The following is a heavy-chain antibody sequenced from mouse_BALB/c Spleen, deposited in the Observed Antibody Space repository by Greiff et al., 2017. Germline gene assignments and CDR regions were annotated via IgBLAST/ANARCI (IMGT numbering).Heavy chain of an antibody. CDR3: ASTDYDYYY. V-gene: IGHV5-17*02. J-gene: IGHJ2*01. D-gene: IGHD2-4*01. Sequence: EVQRVESGGGLVQPGGSRKLSCAASGFTFSSFGMHWVRQAPEKGLEWVAYISSGSSTIYYADTVKGRFTISRDNPKNTLFLQMTSLRSEDTAMYYCASTDYDYYYWGQGTTLTVSS. CDR2: ISSGSSTI. CDR1: GFTFSSFG.